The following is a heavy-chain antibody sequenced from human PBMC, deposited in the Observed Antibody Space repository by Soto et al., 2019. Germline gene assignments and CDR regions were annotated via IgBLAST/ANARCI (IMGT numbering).Heavy chain of an antibody. Sequence: PSETLALTCAVYGGSFSGYYWSWIRQPPGKGLEWIGEINHSGSTNYNPSLKSRVTISVDTSKNQFSLKLSSVTAADTAVYYCARVPTLGAAGTGTNWCDPGGQGTLVTVSS. V-gene: IGHV4-34*01. CDR2: INHSGST. J-gene: IGHJ5*02. CDR3: ARVPTLGAAGTGTNWCDP. D-gene: IGHD6-13*01. CDR1: GGSFSGYY.